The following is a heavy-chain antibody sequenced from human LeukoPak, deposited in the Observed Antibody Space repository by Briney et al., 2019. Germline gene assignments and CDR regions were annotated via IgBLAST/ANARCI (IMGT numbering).Heavy chain of an antibody. Sequence: SVKDSCKASGYTFTGYYIHSGRAAPGQGGGCMCRIILVLGVANYAQTLQGSVTLTAEKSTSTGYMELSSLRSEDTAVYYCARRGYSYGYDYWGQGTLVTVSS. CDR3: ARRGYSYGYDY. CDR1: GYTFTGYY. J-gene: IGHJ4*02. CDR2: IILVLGVA. D-gene: IGHD5-18*01. V-gene: IGHV1-69*02.